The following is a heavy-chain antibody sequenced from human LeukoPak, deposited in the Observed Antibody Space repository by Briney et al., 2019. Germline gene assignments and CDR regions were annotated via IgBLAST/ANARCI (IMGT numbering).Heavy chain of an antibody. CDR2: IYSGGNT. J-gene: IGHJ4*02. V-gene: IGHV3-66*01. Sequence: GGSMRLSCAASGFSVSSNYMSWVRQAPGKGLECVSVIYSGGNTYYADSVKGRFTISRDKSKNTLYLQMNSLRAEDTAVYYCARKTDSGGQGDYWGPGTLVTVSS. CDR3: ARKTDSGGQGDY. D-gene: IGHD3-22*01. CDR1: GFSVSSNY.